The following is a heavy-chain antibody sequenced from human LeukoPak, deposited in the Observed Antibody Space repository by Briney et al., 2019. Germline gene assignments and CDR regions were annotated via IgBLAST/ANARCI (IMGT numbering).Heavy chain of an antibody. J-gene: IGHJ4*02. Sequence: PGGSLRLSCAASGFTFSSYAMSWVRRAPGKWLEWVSAIIGGGGTTYYADSVKGRFTISRDNPMNTLFLQMNSLRADDTAVYYCAKDPDSRSQGYFDYWGQGTLVTVSS. V-gene: IGHV3-23*01. D-gene: IGHD1-26*01. CDR3: AKDPDSRSQGYFDY. CDR2: IIGGGGTT. CDR1: GFTFSSYA.